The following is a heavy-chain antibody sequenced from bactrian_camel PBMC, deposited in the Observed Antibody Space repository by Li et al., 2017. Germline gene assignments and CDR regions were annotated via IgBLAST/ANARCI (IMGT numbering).Heavy chain of an antibody. J-gene: IGHJ7*01. CDR2: LNTDGAA. V-gene: IGHV3S53*01. CDR1: GSFTSRTY. Sequence: HVQLVESGGGPVQAGGSLRLTCAALGSFTSRTYVGWFRQAPGKEREFVSSLNTDGAATDANSVKGRFTISRDNAKNTLYLQLNSLKSEDTAMYYCTKGSWSGMDYWGKEPRSPSP.